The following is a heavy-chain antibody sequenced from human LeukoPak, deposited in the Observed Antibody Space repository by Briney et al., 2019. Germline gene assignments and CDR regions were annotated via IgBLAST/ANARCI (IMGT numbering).Heavy chain of an antibody. CDR2: IYHSGST. Sequence: SETLSLTCTVSGYSISSGYYWGWIRQPPGKGLEWIGSIYHSGSTYYNPSLKSRVTISVDTSKNQFSLMLSSVTAADTAVYYCARGQTVITMVRGEDWFDPWGQGTLVTVSS. CDR3: ARGQTVITMVRGEDWFDP. V-gene: IGHV4-38-2*02. D-gene: IGHD3-10*01. J-gene: IGHJ5*02. CDR1: GYSISSGYY.